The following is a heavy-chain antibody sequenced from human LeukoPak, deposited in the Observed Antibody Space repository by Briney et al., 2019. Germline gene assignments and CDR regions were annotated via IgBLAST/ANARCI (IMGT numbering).Heavy chain of an antibody. D-gene: IGHD3-22*01. CDR2: IYYSGNT. V-gene: IGHV4-39*01. CDR3: AKDHTYYYDSSGYYFDY. J-gene: IGHJ4*02. CDR1: GGSISSSSYY. Sequence: SETLSLTCTVSGGSISSSSYYWGWIRQPPGEWLEWIGSIYYSGNTYYNPSLKSRVTISVDTSKNQFSLKLSSVTAADTAVYYCAKDHTYYYDSSGYYFDYWGQGTLVTVSS.